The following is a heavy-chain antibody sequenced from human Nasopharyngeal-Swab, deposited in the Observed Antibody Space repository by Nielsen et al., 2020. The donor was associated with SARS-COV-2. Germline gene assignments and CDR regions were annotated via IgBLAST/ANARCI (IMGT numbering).Heavy chain of an antibody. CDR3: ARVPGHPSF. Sequence: ASVKVSCKASGYTSTDYYLHWVRQAPGQGLEWMGWINPNSGDTKYAQNFQGRVTITRDTPISTAYMDLSRLRSDDTAMYYCARVPGHPSFWGQGTLVTVSS. CDR1: GYTSTDYY. J-gene: IGHJ4*02. CDR2: INPNSGDT. V-gene: IGHV1-2*02.